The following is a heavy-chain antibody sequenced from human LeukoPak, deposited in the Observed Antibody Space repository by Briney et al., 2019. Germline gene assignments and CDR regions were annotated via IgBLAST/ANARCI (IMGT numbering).Heavy chain of an antibody. CDR2: IYYSGST. J-gene: IGHJ6*02. CDR1: GGSISSYY. V-gene: IGHV4-59*08. Sequence: PSETLSLTCTVSGGSISSYYWSWIRQPPGKGLEWIGYIYYSGSTNYNPSLKSRVTISVDTSQNQFSLKLSSVTAADTAVYYCASTGYSSGWTDYYYYGMDVWGQGTTVTVSS. CDR3: ASTGYSSGWTDYYYYGMDV. D-gene: IGHD6-19*01.